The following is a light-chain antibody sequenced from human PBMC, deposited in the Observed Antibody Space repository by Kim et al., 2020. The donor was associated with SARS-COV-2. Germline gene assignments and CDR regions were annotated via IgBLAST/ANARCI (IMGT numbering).Light chain of an antibody. CDR2: KAS. Sequence: DIQMTQAPSTLSASVGDRVTIACRASQSISTWLAWYQQKPGKAPKLLIYKASSLESGVPSRFSGSGSGTEFTLTINSLQPDDFATYYCQQYNSYSGLTFGGGTKLEI. CDR1: QSISTW. CDR3: QQYNSYSGLT. V-gene: IGKV1-5*03. J-gene: IGKJ4*01.